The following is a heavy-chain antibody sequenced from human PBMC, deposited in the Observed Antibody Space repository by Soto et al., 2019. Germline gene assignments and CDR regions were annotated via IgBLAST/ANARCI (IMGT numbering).Heavy chain of an antibody. CDR1: GGSISSGDYY. CDR3: ASHYGGNSGRGHDAFDI. V-gene: IGHV4-30-4*01. Sequence: SETLSLTCTVSGGSISSGDYYWSWIRQPPGKGLEWIGYIYYSGSTYYNPSLKSRVTISVDTSKNQFSLKLSSVTAADTAVYYCASHYGGNSGRGHDAFDIWGQGTMVTVSS. J-gene: IGHJ3*02. D-gene: IGHD4-17*01. CDR2: IYYSGST.